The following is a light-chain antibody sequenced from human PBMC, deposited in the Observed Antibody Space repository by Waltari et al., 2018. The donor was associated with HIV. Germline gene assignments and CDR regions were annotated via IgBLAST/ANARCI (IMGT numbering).Light chain of an antibody. J-gene: IGKJ3*01. CDR3: QQYGSSLFT. CDR2: AAS. CDR1: QSVPANY. V-gene: IGKV3-20*01. Sequence: EIVLTQSAGTLSLSPGERVTLSCRASQSVPANYVAWYQQKPAQAPRLLIYAASSRATGIPDRFSGGGSGTDFTLTINSLEPEDFAVYFCQQYGSSLFTFGPGTKVDLK.